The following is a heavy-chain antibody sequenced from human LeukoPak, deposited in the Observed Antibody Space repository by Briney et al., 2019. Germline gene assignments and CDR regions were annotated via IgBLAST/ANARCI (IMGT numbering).Heavy chain of an antibody. J-gene: IGHJ4*02. Sequence: GESLKIPCKGSGYSFTSYWIGWVRQMPGKGLEWMGIIYPGDSDTRYSPSFQGQVTISADKSISTAYLQWSSLKASDTAMYYCARRYCSSTSCTDLDYWGQGTLVTVSS. CDR3: ARRYCSSTSCTDLDY. V-gene: IGHV5-51*01. D-gene: IGHD2-2*01. CDR2: IYPGDSDT. CDR1: GYSFTSYW.